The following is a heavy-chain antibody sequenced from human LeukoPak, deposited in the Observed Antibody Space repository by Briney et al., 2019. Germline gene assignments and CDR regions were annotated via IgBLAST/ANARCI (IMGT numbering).Heavy chain of an antibody. D-gene: IGHD3-22*01. CDR2: ISWRSSDI. J-gene: IGHJ6*03. Sequence: GGSLRLSGAASGFALSSYNMKWVRQAPGKGLEWVSSISWRSSDIEYAASVKGRFTISRDNAKQSLYLQMSSLRAEDTAIYCCARVSSSSWYSGYLYMDVWGRGTTVTVSS. CDR1: GFALSSYN. V-gene: IGHV3-21*01. CDR3: ARVSSSSWYSGYLYMDV.